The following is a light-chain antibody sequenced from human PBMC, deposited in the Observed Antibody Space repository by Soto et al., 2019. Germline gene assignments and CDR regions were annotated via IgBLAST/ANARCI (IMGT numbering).Light chain of an antibody. Sequence: DVVMTQSPLSLPVTLGQPASISCRSSQSLVASDGNTYLSWLQQRPGQSPRRLFYRVSSRESGVPDRFSGGGSGTDFTLKISSVEAEDVGVYHCMQGSHWPGTFGQGTKVEI. CDR1: QSLVASDGNTY. CDR3: MQGSHWPGT. CDR2: RVS. J-gene: IGKJ1*01. V-gene: IGKV2-30*01.